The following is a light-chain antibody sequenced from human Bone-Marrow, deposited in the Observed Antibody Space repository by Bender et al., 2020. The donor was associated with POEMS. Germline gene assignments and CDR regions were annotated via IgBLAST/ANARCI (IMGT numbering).Light chain of an antibody. J-gene: IGLJ3*02. CDR1: STDVGNYEL. Sequence: QSALTQPASVSGSPGQSITISCTGTSTDVGNYELVSWYQQHPDKAPQLMIYEVNKRPSGVPDRFSGSKSGTSASLAITGLQSDDEAIYFCVAWDASLNGWVFGGGTKLTVL. V-gene: IGLV2-14*02. CDR2: EVN. CDR3: VAWDASLNGWV.